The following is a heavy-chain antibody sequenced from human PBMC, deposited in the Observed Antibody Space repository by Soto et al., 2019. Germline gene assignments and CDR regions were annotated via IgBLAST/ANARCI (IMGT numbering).Heavy chain of an antibody. J-gene: IGHJ5*02. D-gene: IGHD1-26*01. V-gene: IGHV3-23*01. Sequence: LXLSCAAYDFIFETVDLSWVRQAPGNGLEWISSISGSGFKKYYADSVKGRFTISRDNSKSTVYLELNNLSAEDTAVYHCAKNQGVELVPLATVDWFDPWGQGSVVTVSS. CDR1: DFIFETVD. CDR2: ISGSGFKK. CDR3: AKNQGVELVPLATVDWFDP.